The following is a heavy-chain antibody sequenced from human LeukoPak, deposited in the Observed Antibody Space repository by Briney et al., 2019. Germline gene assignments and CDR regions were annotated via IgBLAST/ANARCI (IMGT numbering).Heavy chain of an antibody. CDR1: GGSISSSSYY. V-gene: IGHV4-39*01. CDR2: IYYSGST. D-gene: IGHD3-10*01. J-gene: IGHJ4*02. CDR3: ARGTHYYGSGSYWFY. Sequence: KPSETLSLTCTVSGGSISSSSYYWGWIRQPPGKGLEWIGSIYYSGSTYYNPSLKSRVTISVDTSKNQFSLKLSSVTAADTAVYYCARGTHYYGSGSYWFYWGQGTLVTVSS.